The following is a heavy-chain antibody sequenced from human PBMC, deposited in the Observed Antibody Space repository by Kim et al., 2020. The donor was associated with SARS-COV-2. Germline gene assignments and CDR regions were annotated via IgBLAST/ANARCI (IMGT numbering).Heavy chain of an antibody. V-gene: IGHV3-23*01. J-gene: IGHJ5*02. D-gene: IGHD3-10*01. CDR3: AKYNSSGSYYFS. CDR1: GFTFKNYA. CDR2: ITDSGGFT. Sequence: GGSLRLSCAAPGFTFKNYAMSWVRLAPGKGLEWLSTITDSGGFTAYADSVKGQFTVSRDNSKNTLYLQMNSLRAEDTAIYFCAKYNSSGSYYFSWGPGTRVTVSS.